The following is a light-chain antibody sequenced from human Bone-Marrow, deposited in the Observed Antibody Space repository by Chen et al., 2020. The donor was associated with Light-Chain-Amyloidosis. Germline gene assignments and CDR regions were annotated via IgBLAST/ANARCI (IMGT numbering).Light chain of an antibody. V-gene: IGLV3-21*02. J-gene: IGLJ3*02. Sequence: SYVLTQPSSVSVAPGPTATIACGGNNIGSTSLHWYQQTPGQAPLLVVYDDSDRPSGIPERLSGSNSGNTAILTISRVEAGDEADYYCQVWDRSSDRPVFGGGTKLTVL. CDR1: NIGSTS. CDR3: QVWDRSSDRPV. CDR2: DDS.